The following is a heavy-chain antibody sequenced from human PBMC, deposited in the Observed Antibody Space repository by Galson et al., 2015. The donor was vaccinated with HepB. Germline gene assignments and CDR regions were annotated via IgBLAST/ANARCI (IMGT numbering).Heavy chain of an antibody. CDR1: GFTVSSTY. Sequence: SLRLSCAASGFTVSSTYMTWVRQAPGKGLEWVSVIYSGGTTDYADSVKGRFTISRDNSKNTLFLQMNSLRAEDTAVYYCARGLPEGAFDIWGQGTMVTVSS. CDR3: ARGLPEGAFDI. V-gene: IGHV3-53*01. J-gene: IGHJ3*02. CDR2: IYSGGTT.